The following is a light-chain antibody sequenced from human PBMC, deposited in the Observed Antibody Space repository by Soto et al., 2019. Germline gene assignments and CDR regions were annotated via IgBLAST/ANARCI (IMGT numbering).Light chain of an antibody. CDR3: QQYKSYSWT. V-gene: IGKV1-5*01. CDR2: DAS. Sequence: DIQMTQSPSTLSASVGDRGTITCRASQSISSWLAWYQQKPGKAPKILIYDASSLESGVPSRFSGSGSGTEFTLTISSLQPDDFATYYCQQYKSYSWTFGQGTKVEIK. J-gene: IGKJ1*01. CDR1: QSISSW.